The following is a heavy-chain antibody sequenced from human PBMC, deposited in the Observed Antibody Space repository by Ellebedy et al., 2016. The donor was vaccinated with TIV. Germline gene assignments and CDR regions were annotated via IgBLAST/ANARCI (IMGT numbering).Heavy chain of an antibody. CDR2: INPSGGST. Sequence: ASVKVSXXASGYTFTSYYMHWVRQAPGQGLEWMGIINPSGGSTSYAQKFQGRVTMTRDTSTSTVYMELSSLRSEDTAVYYCARDYKDIFDYWGQGTLVTVSS. D-gene: IGHD5-24*01. J-gene: IGHJ4*02. CDR3: ARDYKDIFDY. CDR1: GYTFTSYY. V-gene: IGHV1-46*01.